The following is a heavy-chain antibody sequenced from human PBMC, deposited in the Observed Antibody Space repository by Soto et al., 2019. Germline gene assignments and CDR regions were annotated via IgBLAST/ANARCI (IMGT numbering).Heavy chain of an antibody. J-gene: IGHJ4*02. V-gene: IGHV3-23*01. CDR2: ISASVGST. CDR1: GFTFSNYA. D-gene: IGHD3-10*01. CDR3: AKGGQSYGY. Sequence: PGGSLRLSCAASGFTFSNYAMSWVRQAPGKGLELVSAISASVGSTYYTDSVKGRFTISRDNSKNTLYLQMNSLRAEDTAVYYCAKGGQSYGYWGQGTLVTVSS.